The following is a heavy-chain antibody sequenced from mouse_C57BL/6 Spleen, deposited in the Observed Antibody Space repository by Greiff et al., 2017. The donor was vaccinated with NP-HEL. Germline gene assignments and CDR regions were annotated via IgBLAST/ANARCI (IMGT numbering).Heavy chain of an antibody. CDR2: ISSGSSTI. Sequence: EVKLVESGGGLVKPGGSLKLSCAASGFTFSDYGLHWVRQAPEKGLEWVAYISSGSSTIYYADTVKGRFTLSRDNAMNTLFLQMTSLRSEDAAMYYCARDGTFAWFAYWGQGTVVT. D-gene: IGHD1-1*01. J-gene: IGHJ3*01. CDR3: ARDGTFAWFAY. CDR1: GFTFSDYG. V-gene: IGHV5-17*01.